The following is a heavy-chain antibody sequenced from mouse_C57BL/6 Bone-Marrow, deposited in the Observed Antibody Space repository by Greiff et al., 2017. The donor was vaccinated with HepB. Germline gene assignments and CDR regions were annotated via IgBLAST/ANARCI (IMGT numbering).Heavy chain of an antibody. CDR3: AIYYSNYVGPFAY. J-gene: IGHJ3*01. V-gene: IGHV2-9-1*01. Sequence: VQRVESGPGLVAPSQSLSITCTVSGFSLTSYAISWVRQPPGKGLEWLGVIWTGGGTNYNSALKSRLSISKDNSKSQVFLKMNSLQTDDTARYYCAIYYSNYVGPFAYWGQGTLVTVSA. CDR1: GFSLTSYA. CDR2: IWTGGGT. D-gene: IGHD2-5*01.